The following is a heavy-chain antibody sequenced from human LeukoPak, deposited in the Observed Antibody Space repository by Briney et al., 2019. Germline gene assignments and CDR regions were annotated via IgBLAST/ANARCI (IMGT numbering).Heavy chain of an antibody. D-gene: IGHD3-22*01. J-gene: IGHJ5*02. V-gene: IGHV1-2*02. CDR1: GYTFTGYY. CDR3: AIDSSGYYYPFDP. CDR2: INPNSGGT. Sequence: ASVKVSCKASGYTFTGYYMHWVRQAPGQGLEWMGWINPNSGGTNYAQKFQGRVTMTRDTSISTAYMELSRLRSDDTAVYYCAIDSSGYYYPFDPWGQGTLVTVSS.